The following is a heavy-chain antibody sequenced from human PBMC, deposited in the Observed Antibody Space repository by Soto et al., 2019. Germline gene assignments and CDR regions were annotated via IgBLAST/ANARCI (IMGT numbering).Heavy chain of an antibody. Sequence: SETLSLTCTVSGGSVSSSNFYWCWVRQSPGKGLEWIGSIYYSGSTYYNPSLESRVTISVDKSKNQFSLKVISVTAADTAVYYCARLEGLATISYYFDYWGQGTLVTVSS. D-gene: IGHD3-9*01. CDR3: ARLEGLATISYYFDY. CDR2: IYYSGST. V-gene: IGHV4-39*01. J-gene: IGHJ4*02. CDR1: GGSVSSSNFY.